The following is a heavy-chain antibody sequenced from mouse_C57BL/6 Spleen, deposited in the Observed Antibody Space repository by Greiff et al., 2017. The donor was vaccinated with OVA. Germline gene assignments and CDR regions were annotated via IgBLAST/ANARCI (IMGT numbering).Heavy chain of an antibody. Sequence: QVQLKQSGPGLVQPSQSLSITCTVSGFSLTSYGVHWVRQSPGKGLEWLGVIWSGGSTDYNAAFISRLSISKDNSKSQVFFKMNSLQADDTAIYYCARRDSRFAYWGQGTLVTVSA. D-gene: IGHD2-5*01. CDR2: IWSGGST. V-gene: IGHV2-2*01. J-gene: IGHJ3*01. CDR1: GFSLTSYG. CDR3: ARRDSRFAY.